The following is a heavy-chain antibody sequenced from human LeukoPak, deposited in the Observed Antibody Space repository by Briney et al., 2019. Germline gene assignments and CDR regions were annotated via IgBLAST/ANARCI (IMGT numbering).Heavy chain of an antibody. CDR2: IRPDGSEI. Sequence: GGSLRLSCAASGFTFSNYWMTWVRQAPGKGLEWVANIRPDGSEIHYVDAVKGRFTISRDNAKNSMGLQMNSLRTEDTAVYFCARSDRSGYWDYWGQGTLVTVS. V-gene: IGHV3-7*01. CDR1: GFTFSNYW. CDR3: ARSDRSGYWDY. J-gene: IGHJ4*02. D-gene: IGHD3-22*01.